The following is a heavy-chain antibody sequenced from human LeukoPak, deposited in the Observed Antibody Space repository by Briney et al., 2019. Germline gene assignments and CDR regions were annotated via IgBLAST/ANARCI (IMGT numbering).Heavy chain of an antibody. V-gene: IGHV3-33*01. CDR1: GFTFSSYG. Sequence: GGSLRLSCAASGFTFSSYGMHWVRQAPGKGLEWVAVIWYDGSNKYYADSVKGRFTISRDNSKNTLYLQMNSLRAKDTAVYYCARDGYYYDSSGYYPSYYYYGMDVWGQGTTVTVSS. J-gene: IGHJ6*02. D-gene: IGHD3-22*01. CDR2: IWYDGSNK. CDR3: ARDGYYYDSSGYYPSYYYYGMDV.